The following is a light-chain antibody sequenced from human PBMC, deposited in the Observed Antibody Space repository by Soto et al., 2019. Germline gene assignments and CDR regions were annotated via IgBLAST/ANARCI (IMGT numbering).Light chain of an antibody. V-gene: IGKV1-5*03. CDR1: QSISNW. CDR2: KAS. Sequence: DIQMTQSPSTLSASLGDRVIITCRASQSISNWLAWYQQKPGRAPNLLIYKASSLKSGVPSTFSGSGSGTEFTLTISSLQPDDFATYYCQQYDNYWTFGQGTKVDIK. CDR3: QQYDNYWT. J-gene: IGKJ1*01.